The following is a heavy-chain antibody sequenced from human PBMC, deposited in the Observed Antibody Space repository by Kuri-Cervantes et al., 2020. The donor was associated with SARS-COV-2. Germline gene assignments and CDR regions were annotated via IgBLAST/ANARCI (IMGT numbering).Heavy chain of an antibody. CDR3: ASLASQQLGVDY. J-gene: IGHJ4*02. D-gene: IGHD6-13*01. CDR1: GGSISSSSYY. Sequence: GSLRLSCTVSGGSISSSSYYWGWIRQPPGKGLEWIGSIYYSGSTYYNPSLKSRVTISVDTSKNQFSLKLSSVTAADTAVYYCASLASQQLGVDYWGQGTLVTVSS. V-gene: IGHV4-39*07. CDR2: IYYSGST.